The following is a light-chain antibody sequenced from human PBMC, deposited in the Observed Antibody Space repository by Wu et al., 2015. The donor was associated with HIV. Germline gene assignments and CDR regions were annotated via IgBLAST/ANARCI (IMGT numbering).Light chain of an antibody. CDR3: QKYNSATWT. V-gene: IGKV1-27*01. CDR2: AAS. Sequence: DIQMTQSPSSLSASVGDRVTITCRASQGISNYLAWYQQKPGKLPKLLIYAASTLQSGVPSRFSGSESGTDFTLTISSLQPEDVATYYCQKYNSATWTFGQGTTVEIK. J-gene: IGKJ1*01. CDR1: QGISNY.